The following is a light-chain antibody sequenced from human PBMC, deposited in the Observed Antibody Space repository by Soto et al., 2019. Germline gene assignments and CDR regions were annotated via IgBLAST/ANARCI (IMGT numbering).Light chain of an antibody. Sequence: QSALTQPHSVSGSPGQSVALSCTGTGSDIGAHNYVSWYQQHPGKAPKLIIFDVNKRPSEVPYRFSGSKSGNTASLTISGLQADDEADYYCCSYAGTYTWVFGGGTKLTVL. CDR3: CSYAGTYTWV. V-gene: IGLV2-11*01. J-gene: IGLJ3*02. CDR1: GSDIGAHNY. CDR2: DVN.